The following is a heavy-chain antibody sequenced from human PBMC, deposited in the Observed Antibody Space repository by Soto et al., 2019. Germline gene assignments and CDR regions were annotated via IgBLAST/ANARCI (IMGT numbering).Heavy chain of an antibody. CDR3: GRIAGPGLIYFDF. Sequence: ASVKVSCKASRYIFTSHNIHWFREAPGQGLEWMGEINPRSGRAGYGQRFQGRVTMTSDTSTTTVYMTVSSLRYEDTAVYFCGRIAGPGLIYFDFWGQGTPVTVSS. CDR2: INPRSGRA. V-gene: IGHV1-46*01. D-gene: IGHD2-21*01. CDR1: RYIFTSHN. J-gene: IGHJ4*02.